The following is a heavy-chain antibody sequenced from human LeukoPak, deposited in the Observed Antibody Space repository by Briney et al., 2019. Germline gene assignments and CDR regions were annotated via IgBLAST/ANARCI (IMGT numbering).Heavy chain of an antibody. V-gene: IGHV1-2*02. CDR2: INPNSGGT. CDR3: AREGRGWAFDI. Sequence: GASVMVSCKASGYTFTTYHVHWVRQAPGQGLEWMGWINPNSGGTNYAQKFQGRVTMTRDTSISTAYMELSRLRSDDTAVYYCAREGRGWAFDIWGQGTMVTVSS. J-gene: IGHJ3*02. D-gene: IGHD2-15*01. CDR1: GYTFTTYH.